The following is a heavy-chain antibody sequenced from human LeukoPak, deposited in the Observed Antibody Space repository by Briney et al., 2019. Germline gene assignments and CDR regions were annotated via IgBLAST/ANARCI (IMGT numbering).Heavy chain of an antibody. V-gene: IGHV4-31*01. CDR2: IYYKGNT. CDR1: GDSINNANYF. CDR3: ARLARISIIGGSYYFDY. D-gene: IGHD3-3*01. J-gene: IGHJ4*02. Sequence: PSETLSLTCTVSGDSINNANYFWSWVRHHPGKGLEWIGHIYYKGNTYYNPSLKSLVTISADTIKNQFSLKVSSVTAADTALYFCARLARISIIGGSYYFDYWGQGTLLTVSS.